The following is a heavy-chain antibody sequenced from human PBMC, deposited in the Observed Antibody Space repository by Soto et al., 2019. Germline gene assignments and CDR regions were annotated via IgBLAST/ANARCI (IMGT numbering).Heavy chain of an antibody. CDR3: AHSGTLARIAARYFDY. V-gene: IGHV2-5*01. CDR1: GFSLSTSGVG. J-gene: IGHJ4*02. D-gene: IGHD6-6*01. CDR2: IYWNDDK. Sequence: SGPTLVNPTQTLTLTCTVSGFSLSTSGVGVGWIRQPPGKALEWLALIYWNDDKRYSPSLKSRLTITKDTSKNQVVLTMTNMDPVDTATYYCAHSGTLARIAARYFDYWGQGTLVTVSS.